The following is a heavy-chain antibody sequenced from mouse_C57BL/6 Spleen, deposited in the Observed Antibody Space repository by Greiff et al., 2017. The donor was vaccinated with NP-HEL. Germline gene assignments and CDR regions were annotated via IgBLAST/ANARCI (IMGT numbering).Heavy chain of an antibody. CDR3: ARGDYYGSRA. Sequence: VQLQQPGAELVMPGASVKLSCKASGYTFTSYWMHWVKQRPGQGLEWIGEIDPSDSYTNYNQKFKGKSTLTVDKSSSTAYMQLSSLTSEDSAVYYCARGDYYGSRAWGTGTTVTVSS. CDR1: GYTFTSYW. D-gene: IGHD1-1*01. V-gene: IGHV1-69*01. J-gene: IGHJ1*03. CDR2: IDPSDSYT.